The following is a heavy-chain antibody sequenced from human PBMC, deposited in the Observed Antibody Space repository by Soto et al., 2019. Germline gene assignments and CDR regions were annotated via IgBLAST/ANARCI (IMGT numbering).Heavy chain of an antibody. Sequence: PGGSLRLSCEASGFIFSDHAMSWVRQAPGKGLEWVSAISGNGIATYYADSVKGRFTISVDTSKNQFSPKLSSVTAADTAVYYCARAGYSYGSAFDYWGQGTLVTVSS. CDR1: GFIFSDHA. D-gene: IGHD5-18*01. CDR2: ISGNGIAT. V-gene: IGHV3-23*01. J-gene: IGHJ4*02. CDR3: ARAGYSYGSAFDY.